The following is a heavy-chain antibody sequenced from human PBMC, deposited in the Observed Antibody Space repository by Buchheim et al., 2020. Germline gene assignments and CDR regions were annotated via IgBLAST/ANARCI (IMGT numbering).Heavy chain of an antibody. D-gene: IGHD4-23*01. Sequence: VLLLESGGGLVHPGGSLRLSCVASGFTFDEFAMSWVRQAPGKGLEWVAVISYDGSNKYYADSVKGRFTISRDNSKNTLYLQMNSLRAEDTAVYYCAKSGGNSLVDYWGQGTL. CDR2: ISYDGSNK. V-gene: IGHV3-30*18. J-gene: IGHJ4*02. CDR3: AKSGGNSLVDY. CDR1: GFTFDEFA.